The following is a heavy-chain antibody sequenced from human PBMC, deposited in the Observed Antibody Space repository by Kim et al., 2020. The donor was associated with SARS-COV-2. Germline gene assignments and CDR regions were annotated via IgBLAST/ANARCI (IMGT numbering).Heavy chain of an antibody. V-gene: IGHV4-59*01. D-gene: IGHD3-10*02. CDR2: IYYSGNT. J-gene: IGHJ6*02. Sequence: SETLSLTCTVSGVSISSDYWSWIRQPPGKGLEWVGFIYYSGNTNYNPSLKSRVTISLDTSKNNFSLKLTSVTAADTAVYYCARYVDVWGQGITVTVAS. CDR3: ARYVDV. CDR1: GVSISSDY.